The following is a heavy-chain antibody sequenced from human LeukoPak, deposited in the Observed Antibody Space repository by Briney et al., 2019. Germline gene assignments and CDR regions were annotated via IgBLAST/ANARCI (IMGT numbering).Heavy chain of an antibody. J-gene: IGHJ6*02. CDR1: GGSFSGYY. CDR3: ARGRGHSSGWGHYYYSIDV. Sequence: SETLSLTCAVYGGSFSGYYWTWIRQLPGEGLEWIGEITDRGSTNYNPSLRRRVTLSVDTSKSQFSLKVRSVTAADASVFYCARGRGHSSGWGHYYYSIDVWGQGTTVIVSS. D-gene: IGHD6-19*01. V-gene: IGHV4-34*01. CDR2: ITDRGST.